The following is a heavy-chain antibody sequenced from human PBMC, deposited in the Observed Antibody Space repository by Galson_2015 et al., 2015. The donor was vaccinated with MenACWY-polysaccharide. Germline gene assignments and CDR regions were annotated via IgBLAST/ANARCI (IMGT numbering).Heavy chain of an antibody. CDR2: NT. CDR3: AKDSTDFWSVAGRFDN. J-gene: IGHJ5*02. Sequence: NTYYADSVKGRFTISRDNSKNTLYLQMNSLRAEDTAVYYCAKDSTDFWSVAGRFDNWGQGTLVTVSS. V-gene: IGHV3-23*01. D-gene: IGHD3-3*01.